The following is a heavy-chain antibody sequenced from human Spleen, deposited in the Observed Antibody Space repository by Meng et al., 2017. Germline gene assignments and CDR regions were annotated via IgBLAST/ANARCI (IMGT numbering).Heavy chain of an antibody. CDR2: INSNSGGT. D-gene: IGHD1-7*01. V-gene: IGHV1-2*06. CDR1: GYTFSDYY. Sequence: QVQLVQCGVEVQKPGASVMVSCSASGYTFSDYYNHWVRQAPGQGLEWMGRINSNSGGTNFAQKFQGRVTMTRDTSISTAYMELSRLRSDDTAVYYCARDELELTPNYYFDYWGQGTLVTVSS. J-gene: IGHJ4*02. CDR3: ARDELELTPNYYFDY.